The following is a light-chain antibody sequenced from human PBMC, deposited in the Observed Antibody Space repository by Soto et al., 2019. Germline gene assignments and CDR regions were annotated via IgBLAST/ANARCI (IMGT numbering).Light chain of an antibody. J-gene: IGKJ1*01. CDR3: QQYDSVPRT. CDR1: QTVSSRN. CDR2: GVS. Sequence: EIVLTQSPGTLSLSPGERATLSCRASQTVSSRNLAWYQQKPGQAPRLLIYGVSNRATGIPDRFSGSGSGPDFALTINRLEPEDFAVYYCQQYDSVPRTFGQGTKVEVK. V-gene: IGKV3-20*01.